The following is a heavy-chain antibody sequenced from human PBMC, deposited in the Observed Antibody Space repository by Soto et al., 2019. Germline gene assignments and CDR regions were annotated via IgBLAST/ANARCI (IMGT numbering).Heavy chain of an antibody. CDR1: GFTFSSYG. V-gene: IGHV3-30*18. D-gene: IGHD2-15*01. CDR3: AKDQGYCSGGSCYLFSD. CDR2: ISYDGSNK. J-gene: IGHJ4*02. Sequence: QVQLVESGGGVVQPGRSLRLSCAASGFTFSSYGMHWVRQAPGKGLEWVAVISYDGSNKYYADSVKGRFTISRDNSKNTLYLQMNSLRAEDTAVYYCAKDQGYCSGGSCYLFSDWGQGTLVTVSS.